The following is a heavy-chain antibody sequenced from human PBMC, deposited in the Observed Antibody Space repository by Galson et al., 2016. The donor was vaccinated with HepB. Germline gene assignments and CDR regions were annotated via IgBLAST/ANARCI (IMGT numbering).Heavy chain of an antibody. Sequence: SVKVSCKASGYIFTGHSLHWVRHAPGQGLEWVGWLDPHSGVTNYAKNFQGRVSMTGDTSITTAHMELTSLRSDDTAFYYCARGREYFYGSGSSNFDCWGQGTLVIVSS. J-gene: IGHJ4*02. V-gene: IGHV1-2*02. CDR3: ARGREYFYGSGSSNFDC. CDR2: LDPHSGVT. CDR1: GYIFTGHS. D-gene: IGHD3-10*01.